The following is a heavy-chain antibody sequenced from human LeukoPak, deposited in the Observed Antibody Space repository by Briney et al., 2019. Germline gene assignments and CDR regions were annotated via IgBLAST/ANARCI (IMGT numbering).Heavy chain of an antibody. J-gene: IGHJ6*03. CDR1: GCSFTSYW. CDR2: IYPGDSDT. D-gene: IGHD5-12*01. CDR3: ATSTSGYPYYYYYYYMDV. Sequence: GESLKISCKGSGCSFTSYWIGWVRQMPGKGLEGMGIIYPGDSDTRYSLSFQGQVTISADKSISTAYLQWSSLKASDTAMYYCATSTSGYPYYYYYYYMDVWGKGTTVTVSS. V-gene: IGHV5-51*01.